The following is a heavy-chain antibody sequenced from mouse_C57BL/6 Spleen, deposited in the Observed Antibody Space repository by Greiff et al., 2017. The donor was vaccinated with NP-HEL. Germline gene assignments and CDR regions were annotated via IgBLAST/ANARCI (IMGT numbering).Heavy chain of an antibody. J-gene: IGHJ2*01. D-gene: IGHD1-1*01. V-gene: IGHV14-4*01. Sequence: EVQLQQSGAELVRPGASVKLSCTASGFNIKDDYMHWVKQRPEQGLEWIGWIDPENGDTEYASKFQGKATITADTSSNTAYLQLSSLTSEDTAVYYCTTGDGSSPGYFDYWGQGTTLTVSS. CDR1: GFNIKDDY. CDR3: TTGDGSSPGYFDY. CDR2: IDPENGDT.